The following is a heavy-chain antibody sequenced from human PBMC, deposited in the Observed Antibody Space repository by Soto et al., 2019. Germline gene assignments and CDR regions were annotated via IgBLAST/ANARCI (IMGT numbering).Heavy chain of an antibody. V-gene: IGHV3-23*01. Sequence: GGSLRLSCAVSGFTFSSYAMSWVRQAPGKGLEWVSAISGSGGSTYYADSVKGRFTISRDNSKNTLYLQMNSLRAEDTAVYYCAKDRGSSWPYYYYGMDVWGQGTTVTVSS. J-gene: IGHJ6*02. CDR2: ISGSGGST. D-gene: IGHD6-13*01. CDR1: GFTFSSYA. CDR3: AKDRGSSWPYYYYGMDV.